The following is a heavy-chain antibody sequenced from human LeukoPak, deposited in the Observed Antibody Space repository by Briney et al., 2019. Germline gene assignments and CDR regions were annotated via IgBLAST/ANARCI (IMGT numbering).Heavy chain of an antibody. V-gene: IGHV3-66*01. CDR3: ASNPPTVAGNDY. CDR2: IYSGGST. CDR1: GFTFSSYA. J-gene: IGHJ4*02. D-gene: IGHD6-19*01. Sequence: GGSLRLSCAASGFTFSSYAMSWVRQAPGKGLEWVSVIYSGGSTYYADSVKGRFTISRDNSKNTLYLQMNSLRAEDTAVYYCASNPPTVAGNDYWGQGTLVTVSS.